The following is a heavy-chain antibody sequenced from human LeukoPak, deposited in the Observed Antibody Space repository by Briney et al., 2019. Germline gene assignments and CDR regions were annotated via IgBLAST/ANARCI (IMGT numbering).Heavy chain of an antibody. D-gene: IGHD3-22*01. CDR1: GFTFSSYG. CDR3: AKSPFRSGYYYYYYGMDV. Sequence: GGSLRLSCAASGFTFSSYGMHWVRQAPGKGLEWVAVISYDGSNKYYADSVKGRFTISRDNSKNTLYLQMNSLRAEDMAVYYCAKSPFRSGYYYYYYGMDVWGQGTTVTVSS. CDR2: ISYDGSNK. V-gene: IGHV3-30*18. J-gene: IGHJ6*02.